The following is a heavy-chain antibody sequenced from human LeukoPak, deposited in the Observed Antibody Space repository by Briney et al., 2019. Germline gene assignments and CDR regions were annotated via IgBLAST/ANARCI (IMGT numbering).Heavy chain of an antibody. Sequence: ASVKVSCKASGYTFTSYAMHWVRQAPGQRLEWMGWINAGNGNTKYSQKFQGRVTITRDTSASTAYMELSSLRSEDTAVYYCARDPLSTMIRRLGYWGQGTLVTVSS. J-gene: IGHJ4*02. D-gene: IGHD3-16*01. V-gene: IGHV1-3*01. CDR2: INAGNGNT. CDR3: ARDPLSTMIRRLGY. CDR1: GYTFTSYA.